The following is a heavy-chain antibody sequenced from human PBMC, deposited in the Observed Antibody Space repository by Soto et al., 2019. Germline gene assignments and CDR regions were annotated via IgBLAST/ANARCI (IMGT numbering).Heavy chain of an antibody. Sequence: GGSLRLSCSASGFTFSNFAMHWVRQTPGKGLEYVSAISSKGDSTYYADSVKGRFTISRDNSKNTLYLQMSSLSAEDTAVYYCARVRGGNYGMDVWGQGATVTVSS. V-gene: IGHV3-64D*06. CDR2: ISSKGDST. CDR1: GFTFSNFA. CDR3: ARVRGGNYGMDV. D-gene: IGHD3-10*01. J-gene: IGHJ6*02.